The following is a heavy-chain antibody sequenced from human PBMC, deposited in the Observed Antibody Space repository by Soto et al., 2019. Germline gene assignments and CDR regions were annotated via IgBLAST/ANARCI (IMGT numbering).Heavy chain of an antibody. J-gene: IGHJ4*02. CDR2: IYYSGST. D-gene: IGHD1-1*01. CDR1: GGSISSYY. V-gene: IGHV4-59*01. Sequence: SETLSLTCTVSGGSISSYYWSWIRQPPGKGLEWIGYIYYSGSTNYNPSLKSRVTISVDTSKNQFSLKLSSVTAADTAVYYCAGTDAEPERPPVIDYWGQGTLVTVSS. CDR3: AGTDAEPERPPVIDY.